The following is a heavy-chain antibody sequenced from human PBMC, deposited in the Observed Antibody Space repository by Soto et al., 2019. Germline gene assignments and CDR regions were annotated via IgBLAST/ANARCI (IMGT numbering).Heavy chain of an antibody. CDR3: ARAQHDFSSGYYYYAMEV. V-gene: IGHV4-61*01. Sequence: SETLSLTCTVSGGSVSSESHYWSWIRQTPGKGLEWIGYIYYTGSTNYNPSLKGRVTMSVDTSRDQVSLRLRSVTRADTAVYYCARAQHDFSSGYYYYAMEVWGQGTKATVSS. CDR1: GGSVSSESHY. J-gene: IGHJ6*02. D-gene: IGHD3-3*01. CDR2: IYYTGST.